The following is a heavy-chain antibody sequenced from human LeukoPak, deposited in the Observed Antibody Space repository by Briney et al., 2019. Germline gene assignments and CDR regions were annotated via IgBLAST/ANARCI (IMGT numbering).Heavy chain of an antibody. D-gene: IGHD3-9*01. CDR3: ARGEDILTGYYGGGTFDY. J-gene: IGHJ4*02. CDR1: GFTFSSYG. CDR2: IWYEGSNK. V-gene: IGHV3-33*01. Sequence: GGSLRLSCAASGFTFSSYGMHWVRQAPGKGPEWVAVIWYEGSNKNYADSVKGRFTISRDNSKNTLYLQMNSLRAEDTAVYYCARGEDILTGYYGGGTFDYWGQGTLVTVSS.